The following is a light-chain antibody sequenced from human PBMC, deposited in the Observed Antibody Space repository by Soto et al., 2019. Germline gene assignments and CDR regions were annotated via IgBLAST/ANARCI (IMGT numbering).Light chain of an antibody. Sequence: QSVLTQPPSASGTPGQRVTISCSGSSSNIGSNNVNWYQHFPGTAPKLLIYNRDQRPSGVPDRFSGSKSDTSASLAISGLQSEDEADYYGAAWDDSLNGHVFGSGTKVTVL. CDR3: AAWDDSLNGHV. V-gene: IGLV1-44*01. J-gene: IGLJ1*01. CDR1: SSNIGSNN. CDR2: NRD.